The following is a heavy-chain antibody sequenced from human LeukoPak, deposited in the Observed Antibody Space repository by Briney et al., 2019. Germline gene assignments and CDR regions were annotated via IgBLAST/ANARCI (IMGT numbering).Heavy chain of an antibody. CDR1: GFNFSNYA. Sequence: GGSLRLSCVASGFNFSNYAMHWARQAPGKGLEWVAFISHDRSNNCHADSVKGRFTISRDNSKNTLYLQMNSLTDEDTAVYYCARDLSGSYMSDYWGQGTLVTVSS. CDR3: ARDLSGSYMSDY. V-gene: IGHV3-30-3*01. J-gene: IGHJ4*02. D-gene: IGHD3-10*01. CDR2: ISHDRSNN.